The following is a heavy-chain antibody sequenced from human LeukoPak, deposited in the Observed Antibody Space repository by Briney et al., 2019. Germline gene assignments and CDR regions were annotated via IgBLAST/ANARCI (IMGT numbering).Heavy chain of an antibody. CDR3: ATEYCSGTSCFFDY. Sequence: ASVKVSCKVSGYTLTELSMHWVRQAPGKGLEWMGGFDPEDGETIYAQKFQGRVTMTEDTSTDTAYMELSSLRSEDTAVYYCATEYCSGTSCFFDYWGQGTLVTVSS. D-gene: IGHD2-2*01. V-gene: IGHV1-24*01. J-gene: IGHJ4*02. CDR2: FDPEDGET. CDR1: GYTLTELS.